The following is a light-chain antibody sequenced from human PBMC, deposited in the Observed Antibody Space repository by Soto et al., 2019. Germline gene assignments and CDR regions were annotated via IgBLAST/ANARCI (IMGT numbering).Light chain of an antibody. CDR1: QSISSY. Sequence: IQMTQSPSSLSASVGDRVTITCRASQSISSYLNWYQQKPGKAPKLLIYAASSLQSGVPSRFSGSGSGTDFTLTISSLQPEDFATYYCQQSYSTRFGGGTKVEI. J-gene: IGKJ4*01. V-gene: IGKV1-39*01. CDR3: QQSYSTR. CDR2: AAS.